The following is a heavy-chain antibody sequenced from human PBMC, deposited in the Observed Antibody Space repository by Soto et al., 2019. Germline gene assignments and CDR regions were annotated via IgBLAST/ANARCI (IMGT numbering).Heavy chain of an antibody. V-gene: IGHV4-4*02. CDR1: SVSITSSNW. D-gene: IGHD3-16*01. CDR2: ISHSGTV. J-gene: IGHJ4*02. CDR3: ARDYDGFDY. Sequence: SETLALTCDVSSVSITSSNWWTGVRQPPGKGREWLGKISHSGTVNYNATLRSRVTISVDKPKNQLALELMSVTAADTAVYYCARDYDGFDYWGPGILVTVSS.